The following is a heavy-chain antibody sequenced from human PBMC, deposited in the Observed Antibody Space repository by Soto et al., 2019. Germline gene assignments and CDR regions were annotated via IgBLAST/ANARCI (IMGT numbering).Heavy chain of an antibody. Sequence: GGSLRLSCAASGFTFSGSAMHWVRQASGKGLEWVGRIRSKTNSCATAYAASVKGRFTISRDDSKDTAYLQMNSLKTEDTAVYYCTRDPRNYYDSIGSANWFDPWGQGTLVTVSS. D-gene: IGHD3-22*01. V-gene: IGHV3-73*01. CDR2: IRSKTNSCAT. CDR1: GFTFSGSA. CDR3: TRDPRNYYDSIGSANWFDP. J-gene: IGHJ5*02.